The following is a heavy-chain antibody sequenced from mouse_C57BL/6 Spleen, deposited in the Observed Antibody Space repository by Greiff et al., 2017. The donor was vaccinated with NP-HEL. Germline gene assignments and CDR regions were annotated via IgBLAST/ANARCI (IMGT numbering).Heavy chain of an antibody. CDR1: GYTFTSYW. V-gene: IGHV1-64*01. CDR3: ASWRAPYYDYDGFAY. D-gene: IGHD2-4*01. CDR2: IHPNSGST. Sequence: VQLQQPGAELVKPGASVKLSCKASGYTFTSYWMHWVKQRPGQGLEWIGMIHPNSGSTNYNEKFKSKATLTVDKSSSTAYMQLSSLTSEDSAVYYCASWRAPYYDYDGFAYWGQGTLVTVSA. J-gene: IGHJ3*01.